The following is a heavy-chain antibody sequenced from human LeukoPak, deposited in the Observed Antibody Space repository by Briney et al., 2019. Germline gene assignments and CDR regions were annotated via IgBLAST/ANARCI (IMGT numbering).Heavy chain of an antibody. CDR2: NSGSNT. CDR3: SKDDCVKGICYFDK. J-gene: IGHJ4*02. V-gene: IGHV3-23*01. CDR1: GYSFTTLA. Sequence: GRSLRLSCLVSGYSFTTLAMHWVRQAPGKGLEWVSGNSGSNTYYAYSVKRRFTISRDSSKSTMYLQMDNVRAEDTAVYYCSKDDCVKGICYFDKCGQGTLVSVSS. D-gene: IGHD6-13*01.